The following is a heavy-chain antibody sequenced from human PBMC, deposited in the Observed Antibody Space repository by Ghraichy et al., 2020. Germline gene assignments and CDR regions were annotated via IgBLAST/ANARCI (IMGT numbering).Heavy chain of an antibody. Sequence: GSLRLSCAASGFTFSGSAMHWVRQASGKGLEWVGRIRSKANSYATAYAASVKGRFTISRDDSKNTAYLQMNSLKTEDTAVYYCTRRALGATIDDYWGQGTLVTVSS. J-gene: IGHJ4*02. CDR1: GFTFSGSA. V-gene: IGHV3-73*01. CDR2: IRSKANSYAT. D-gene: IGHD1-26*01. CDR3: TRRALGATIDDY.